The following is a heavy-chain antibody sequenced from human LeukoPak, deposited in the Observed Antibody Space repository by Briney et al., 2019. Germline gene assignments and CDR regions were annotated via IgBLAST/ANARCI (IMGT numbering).Heavy chain of an antibody. J-gene: IGHJ5*02. D-gene: IGHD2-2*01. V-gene: IGHV4-30-2*01. Sequence: SETLSLTCAVSGGSIGSGGYSWSWIRQPPGKGLEWIGYIYHSGSTYYNPSLKSRVTISVDRSKNQFSLKLSSVTAADTAVYYCARGGGKYQLLGWFDPWGQGTLVTVSS. CDR3: ARGGGKYQLLGWFDP. CDR2: IYHSGST. CDR1: GGSIGSGGYS.